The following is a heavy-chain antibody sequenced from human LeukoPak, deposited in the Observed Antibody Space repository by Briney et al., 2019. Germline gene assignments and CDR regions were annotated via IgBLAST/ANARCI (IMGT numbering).Heavy chain of an antibody. CDR2: ISYDGSNK. CDR3: ARDLEDCSGGSCYSWFDP. J-gene: IGHJ5*02. D-gene: IGHD2-15*01. CDR1: GFTFSISG. V-gene: IGHV3-30*19. Sequence: GGSLRLSCAASGFTFSISGMHWVRQAPGKGLEWVAVISYDGSNKYYADSVKGRFTISRDNSKNTLYLQMNSLRAEDTAVYYCARDLEDCSGGSCYSWFDPWGQGTLVTVSS.